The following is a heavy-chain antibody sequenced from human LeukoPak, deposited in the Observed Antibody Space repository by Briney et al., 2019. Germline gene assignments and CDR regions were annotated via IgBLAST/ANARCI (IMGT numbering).Heavy chain of an antibody. CDR3: ARDPRYSYGLPLDY. D-gene: IGHD5-18*01. J-gene: IGHJ4*02. Sequence: GGSLRLSCAASGFTFSSYSMNWVRQAPGKGLEWVSYISSSSTIYYTDSVKGLFTISIDNAQNSLYLQMNSLRDEDTAVYYCARDPRYSYGLPLDYWGQGTLVTVSS. CDR1: GFTFSSYS. CDR2: ISSSSTI. V-gene: IGHV3-48*02.